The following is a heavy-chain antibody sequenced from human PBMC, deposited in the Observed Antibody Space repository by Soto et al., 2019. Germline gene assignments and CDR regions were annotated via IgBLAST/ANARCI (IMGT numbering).Heavy chain of an antibody. CDR2: INHSGST. CDR3: ARGKSRPVYRYGMLGYFDY. CDR1: GGSFSGYY. D-gene: IGHD2-8*01. V-gene: IGHV4-34*01. J-gene: IGHJ4*02. Sequence: QVQLQQWGAGLLKPSETLSLTCAVYGGSFSGYYWSWIRQPPGKGLEWIGEINHSGSTNYNPSLKGRGPISVDTSKNQFSLKLSSVTAADTAVYYCARGKSRPVYRYGMLGYFDYWGQGTLVTVSS.